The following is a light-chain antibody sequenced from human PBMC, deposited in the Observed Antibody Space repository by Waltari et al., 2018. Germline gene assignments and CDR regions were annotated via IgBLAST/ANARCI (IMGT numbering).Light chain of an antibody. J-gene: IGKJ1*01. CDR1: QSVLYSSNNNND. CDR2: WAS. V-gene: IGKV4-1*01. Sequence: DIVMTQSPDSLAVSLGERATINCKSSQSVLYSSNNNNDLVWYRQKPGQPPKLLFYWASTRASGVPDRFSGSGSGTDFTLTISSLQAEDVAVYYCQQYYTTPRTFGQGTTVEIK. CDR3: QQYYTTPRT.